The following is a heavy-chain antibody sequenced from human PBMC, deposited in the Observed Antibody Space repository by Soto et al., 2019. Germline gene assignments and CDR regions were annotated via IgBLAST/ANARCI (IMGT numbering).Heavy chain of an antibody. D-gene: IGHD3-22*01. V-gene: IGHV3-53*01. CDR1: GFTVISNY. J-gene: IGHJ4*02. CDR2: IYVAGST. CDR3: VRGYYDSRGYYYFDY. Sequence: GGSLRLSCAASGFTVISNYMSWVRQAPGKGLEWVSVIYVAGSTSYADSVKGRFTISRDISKYRVYLEMNRLRVDDTAVYYCVRGYYDSRGYYYFDYWGQGTLVTASS.